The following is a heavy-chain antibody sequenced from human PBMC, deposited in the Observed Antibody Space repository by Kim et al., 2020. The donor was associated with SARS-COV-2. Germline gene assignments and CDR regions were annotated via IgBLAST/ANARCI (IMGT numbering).Heavy chain of an antibody. J-gene: IGHJ4*02. Sequence: SETLSLTCTVSGGSISSSSYYWGWIRQPPGKGLEWIGSIYYSGSTYYNPSLKSRVTISVDTSKNQFSLKLSSVTAADTAVYYCARRVAVGGETDYWGQGTLVTVSS. D-gene: IGHD6-19*01. CDR2: IYYSGST. V-gene: IGHV4-39*01. CDR1: GGSISSSSYY. CDR3: ARRVAVGGETDY.